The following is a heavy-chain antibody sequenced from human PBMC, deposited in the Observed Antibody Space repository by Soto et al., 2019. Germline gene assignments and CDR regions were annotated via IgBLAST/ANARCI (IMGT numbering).Heavy chain of an antibody. CDR3: ARDLRPIFGVVMPYYYYYGMDV. Sequence: QVQLVQSGAEVKKPGSSVKVSCKASGGTFSSYAISWVRQAPGQGLEWMGGLIPIFGTANYAQKFQGRVTITADESTSTAYMELSSLRSEDTAVYYCARDLRPIFGVVMPYYYYYGMDVWGQGTTVTVSS. V-gene: IGHV1-69*01. CDR2: LIPIFGTA. CDR1: GGTFSSYA. J-gene: IGHJ6*02. D-gene: IGHD3-3*01.